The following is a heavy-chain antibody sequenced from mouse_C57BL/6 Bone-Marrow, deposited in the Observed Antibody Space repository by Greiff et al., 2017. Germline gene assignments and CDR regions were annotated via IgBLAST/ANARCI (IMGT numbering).Heavy chain of an antibody. V-gene: IGHV1-18*01. CDR1: GYTFTDYN. D-gene: IGHD1-1*01. Sequence: VQLQQSGPELVKPGASVKIPCKASGYTFTDYNMDWVKQSHGKSLEWIGDINPNNGGTIYNQKFKGKATLTVDKSSSTAYMELRSLTSEDTAVYYCARGVTTVVADYYAGDDGGQGTSVTVAA. J-gene: IGHJ4*01. CDR3: ARGVTTVVADYYAGDD. CDR2: INPNNGGT.